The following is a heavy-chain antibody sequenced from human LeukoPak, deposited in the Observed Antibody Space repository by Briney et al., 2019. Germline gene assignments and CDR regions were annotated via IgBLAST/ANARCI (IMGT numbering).Heavy chain of an antibody. CDR2: IYYSGST. Sequence: SETLSLTCTVSGGSISSYYWSWIRQPPGKGLEWIGYIYYSGSTNYNPSLKSRVTISVDTSKNQFSLKLSSVTAADTAVYYCAMAMGCSSTSCYIFGLETWGQGTLVTVSS. CDR3: AMAMGCSSTSCYIFGLET. V-gene: IGHV4-59*01. J-gene: IGHJ5*02. D-gene: IGHD2-2*02. CDR1: GGSISSYY.